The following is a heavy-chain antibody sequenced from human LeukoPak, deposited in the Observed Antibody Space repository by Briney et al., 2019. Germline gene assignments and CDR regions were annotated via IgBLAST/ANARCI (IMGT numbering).Heavy chain of an antibody. CDR1: GFTVSGNY. Sequence: GGSLRLSCAASGFTVSGNYMSWVRQAPGKGLEWVSIIYSDGTSYYADSVKGRFTISRDNSRNTLYLQMNSLRPEDTAVYYCATPRGIWGVSLDHWGQGTLVTVSS. CDR2: IYSDGTS. CDR3: ATPRGIWGVSLDH. J-gene: IGHJ4*02. V-gene: IGHV3-53*01. D-gene: IGHD3-10*01.